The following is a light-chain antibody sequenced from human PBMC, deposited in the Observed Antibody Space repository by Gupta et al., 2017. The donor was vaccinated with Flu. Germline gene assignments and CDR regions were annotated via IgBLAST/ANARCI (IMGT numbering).Light chain of an antibody. J-gene: IGLJ2*01. Sequence: QSVLTPPPSASGTPGQRVTISCSGGSSNIGDNTLTWSQPLPGPDPNVLILINNRRPSAAPDRFSCSKSGTSASPALTVLQSEDEADDYCAVWDDSLNTVIFGGGTKLTVL. V-gene: IGLV1-44*01. CDR1: SSNIGDNT. CDR2: INN. CDR3: AVWDDSLNTVI.